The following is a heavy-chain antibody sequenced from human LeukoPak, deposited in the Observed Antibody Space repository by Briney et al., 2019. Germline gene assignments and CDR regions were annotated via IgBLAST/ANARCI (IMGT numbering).Heavy chain of an antibody. V-gene: IGHV4-34*01. Sequence: SETLSLTCTVSGGSISSYYWSWIRQPPGKGLEWIGEINHSGSTNYTPSLKNRVTISIDTSKNQFSLQLSSVTAADTAVYYCRGDSYGSTKAPSLGGGYWFDPWGQGTLVTVSS. CDR2: INHSGST. CDR1: GGSISSYY. D-gene: IGHD5-18*01. J-gene: IGHJ5*02. CDR3: RGDSYGSTKAPSLGGGYWFDP.